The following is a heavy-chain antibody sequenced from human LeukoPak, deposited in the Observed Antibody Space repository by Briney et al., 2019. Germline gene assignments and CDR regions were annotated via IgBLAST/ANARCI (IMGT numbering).Heavy chain of an antibody. Sequence: SETLSLTCTVSGGSISSYYWSWIRQPPGKGLEWIGYIYYSGSTNYNPSLKSRVTISVDTSKNQFSLKLSSVTAADTAVYYCARVRGVGMITFGGVIAHLFDYWGQGTLVTVSS. CDR2: IYYSGST. CDR3: ARVRGVGMITFGGVIAHLFDY. D-gene: IGHD3-16*02. J-gene: IGHJ4*02. V-gene: IGHV4-59*01. CDR1: GGSISSYY.